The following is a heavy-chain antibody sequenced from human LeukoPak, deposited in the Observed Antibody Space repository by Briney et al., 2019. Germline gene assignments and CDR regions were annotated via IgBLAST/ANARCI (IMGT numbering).Heavy chain of an antibody. CDR2: ISYDGSNK. CDR1: GFTFSSYA. J-gene: IGHJ5*02. V-gene: IGHV3-30-3*01. Sequence: PGGSLRLSCAASGFTFSSYAMHWVRQAPGKGLEWVAVISYDGSNKYYADSVKGRFTISRDNSKNTLYLQMNSLRAEDTAVYYCAKELDGDYGDWFDPWGQGTLVTVSS. CDR3: AKELDGDYGDWFDP. D-gene: IGHD4-17*01.